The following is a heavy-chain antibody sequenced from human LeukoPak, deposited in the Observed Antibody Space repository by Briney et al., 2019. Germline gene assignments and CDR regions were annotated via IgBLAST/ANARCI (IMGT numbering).Heavy chain of an antibody. CDR3: ARHLLGYCSGGNCYYFDF. CDR1: GGSISSTTYY. J-gene: IGHJ4*02. D-gene: IGHD2-15*01. Sequence: SETLSLTCTVSGGSISSTTYYWGWIRQPPRKGLEWIESSYYSGSTYYNPSLKSRVTISVDTSKNQFSLKLSSVTAADTAVYYCARHLLGYCSGGNCYYFDFWGQGTLVSVCS. CDR2: SYYSGST. V-gene: IGHV4-39*01.